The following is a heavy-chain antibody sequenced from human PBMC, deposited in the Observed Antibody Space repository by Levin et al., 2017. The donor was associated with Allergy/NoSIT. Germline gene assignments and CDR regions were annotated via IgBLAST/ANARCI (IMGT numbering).Heavy chain of an antibody. V-gene: IGHV3-23*01. CDR3: AKDRLGYCSGGSCYGGDY. Sequence: PGGSLRLSCAASGFTFSSYAMSWVRQAPGKGLEWVSAISGSGGSTYYADSVKGRFTISRDNSKNTLYLQMNSLRAEDTAVYYCAKDRLGYCSGGSCYGGDYWGQGTLVTVSS. J-gene: IGHJ4*02. CDR2: ISGSGGST. CDR1: GFTFSSYA. D-gene: IGHD2-15*01.